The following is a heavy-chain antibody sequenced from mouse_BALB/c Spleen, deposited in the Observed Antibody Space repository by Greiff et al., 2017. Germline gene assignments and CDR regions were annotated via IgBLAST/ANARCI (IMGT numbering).Heavy chain of an antibody. J-gene: IGHJ2*01. CDR2: ISSGGST. Sequence: EVQVVESGGGLVKPGGSLKLSCAASGFTFSSYAMSWVRQTPEKRLEWVASISSGGSTYYPDSVKGRFTISRDNARNILYLQMSSLMSEDTAMYYYARQDYYCSPLDYWGQGTTLTVSS. CDR3: ARQDYYCSPLDY. V-gene: IGHV5-6-5*01. D-gene: IGHD1-1*01. CDR1: GFTFSSYA.